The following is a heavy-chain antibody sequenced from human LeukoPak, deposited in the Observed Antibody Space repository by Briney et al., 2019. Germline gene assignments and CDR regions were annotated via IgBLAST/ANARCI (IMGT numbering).Heavy chain of an antibody. V-gene: IGHV1-69*04. CDR1: GGTFSSYA. CDR2: IIPILGIA. J-gene: IGHJ4*02. D-gene: IGHD2-15*01. CDR3: ASSLKGGGNFDY. Sequence: GASVKVSCKASGGTFSSYAISWVRQAPGQGLEWMGRIIPILGIANYAQKFQGRVTITADKSTSTAYMELSSLRSEDTAVYYCASSLKGGGNFDYWGQGTLVTVSS.